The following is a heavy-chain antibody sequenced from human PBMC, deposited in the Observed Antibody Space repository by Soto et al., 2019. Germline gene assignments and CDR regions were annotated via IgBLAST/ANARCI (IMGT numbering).Heavy chain of an antibody. J-gene: IGHJ4*02. CDR1: GFTFSSYA. CDR2: ISYDGSNK. CDR3: ARDPPYSGYEYFDY. Sequence: GGSLRLSCAASGFTFSSYAMHWVRQAPGKGLEWVAVISYDGSNKYYADSVKGRFTISRDNSKNTLYLQMNSLRAEDTAVYYCARDPPYSGYEYFDYWGQGTLVTVSS. V-gene: IGHV3-30-3*01. D-gene: IGHD5-12*01.